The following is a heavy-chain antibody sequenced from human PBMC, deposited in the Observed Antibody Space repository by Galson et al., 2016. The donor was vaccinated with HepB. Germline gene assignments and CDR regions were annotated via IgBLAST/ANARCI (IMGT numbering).Heavy chain of an antibody. CDR1: GFTFSRYG. Sequence: SLRLSCAASGFTFSRYGTHWVRQAPGKGLEWLAVIWFDGINKYYADSVKGRFTISSDGSQTTVYLQMSSLRAEDTAVYYCARQIGGHCSCGTCSYDAFDIWGQGTMVTVSS. V-gene: IGHV3-33*01. J-gene: IGHJ3*02. CDR2: IWFDGINK. CDR3: ARQIGGHCSCGTCSYDAFDI. D-gene: IGHD2-15*01.